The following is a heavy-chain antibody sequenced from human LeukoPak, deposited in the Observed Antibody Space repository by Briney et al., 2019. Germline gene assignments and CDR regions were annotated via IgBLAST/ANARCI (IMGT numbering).Heavy chain of an antibody. J-gene: IGHJ4*02. Sequence: PSETLSLTCTVSGGSISSYYWSWIRQPPGKGLEWIGYIYYSGSTNYNPSLKSRVTISVDTSKNQFSLKLSSVTAADTAVYYCARGGPAVAGQADYWGQGTLVTVSS. D-gene: IGHD6-19*01. V-gene: IGHV4-59*01. CDR3: ARGGPAVAGQADY. CDR1: GGSISSYY. CDR2: IYYSGST.